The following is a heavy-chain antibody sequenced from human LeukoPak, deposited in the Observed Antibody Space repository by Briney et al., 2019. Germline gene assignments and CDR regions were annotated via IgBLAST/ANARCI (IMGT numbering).Heavy chain of an antibody. CDR1: GFTFSSYW. D-gene: IGHD3-16*02. V-gene: IGHV3-7*01. CDR2: IKPDGSEK. Sequence: GGSLRLSCAASGFTFSSYWMSWVRQAPGKGLEWVANIKPDGSEKYYVDSVKGRFTISRDNAKNSLYLQMNSLRAEDTAVYYCAREALAHVWGSYRYEWYFDYWAREPWSPSPQ. CDR3: AREALAHVWGSYRYEWYFDY. J-gene: IGHJ4*02.